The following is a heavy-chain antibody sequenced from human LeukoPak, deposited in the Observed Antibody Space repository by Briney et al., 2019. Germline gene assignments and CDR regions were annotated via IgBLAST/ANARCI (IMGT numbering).Heavy chain of an antibody. Sequence: GGSLRLSCAASGFTVSSNYMSWVRQAPGQGLEWVSGIYSGGSTYYADSVKGRFTISRDNSKNTLYLQLNSLRAEDRAVYYCARATVNGYNGYFYSSMDVCGKGNTVTVSS. D-gene: IGHD5-24*01. J-gene: IGHJ6*03. V-gene: IGHV3-53*01. CDR3: ARATVNGYNGYFYSSMDV. CDR1: GFTVSSNY. CDR2: IYSGGST.